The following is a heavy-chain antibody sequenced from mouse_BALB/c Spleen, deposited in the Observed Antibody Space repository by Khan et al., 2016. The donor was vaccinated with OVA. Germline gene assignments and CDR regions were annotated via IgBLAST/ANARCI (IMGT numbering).Heavy chain of an antibody. J-gene: IGHJ4*01. V-gene: IGHV3-2*02. D-gene: IGHD2-3*01. CDR1: GFSITSDYA. Sequence: EVQLQESGPGLVKPSQSLSLTCTVTGFSITSDYAWNLNRQFPGNKLEWMDYISYSGTTSYNPSLKSRVTFTGDTSNNPFFLQFMSLTSEAPANSDGARSLYEYYANAMDYWGQGTSVTVSS. CDR3: ARSLYEYYANAMDY. CDR2: ISYSGTT.